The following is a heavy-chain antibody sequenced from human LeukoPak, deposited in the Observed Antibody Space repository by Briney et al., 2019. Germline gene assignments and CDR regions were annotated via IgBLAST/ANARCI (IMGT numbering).Heavy chain of an antibody. D-gene: IGHD6-13*01. Sequence: GGSLRLSCTASGFTFSNYWMTWVRQAPGKGLEWVASIREDGNDTFLVDSVKGRFTVSRDNAKKTLYLQMNNLRVDDTAVYYCARGESIAAAGAFDLWGQGTLVTVSS. V-gene: IGHV3-7*01. J-gene: IGHJ4*02. CDR3: ARGESIAAAGAFDL. CDR2: IREDGNDT. CDR1: GFTFSNYW.